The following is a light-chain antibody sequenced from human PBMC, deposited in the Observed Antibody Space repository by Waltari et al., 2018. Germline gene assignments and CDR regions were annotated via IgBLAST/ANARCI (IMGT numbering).Light chain of an antibody. CDR3: SSDTSGSTLV. CDR1: SSDVGGYNF. Sequence: QSALTQPASVSGSPGQSITISCTGTSSDVGGYNFVSWYQQHPGKAPKLMIYDVSNRPSGVSNRFSGSKSGNTASLTISGLQAEDEADYYCSSDTSGSTLVFGGGTKLTVL. CDR2: DVS. V-gene: IGLV2-14*03. J-gene: IGLJ2*01.